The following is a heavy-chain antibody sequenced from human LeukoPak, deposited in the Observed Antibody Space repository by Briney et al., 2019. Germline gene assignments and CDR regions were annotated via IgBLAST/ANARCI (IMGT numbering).Heavy chain of an antibody. CDR2: IKQDGSEK. CDR1: GFTFSSYW. Sequence: GGSLRLSCAASGFTFSSYWMSWVRQAPGKGLEWVANIKQDGSEKYYVDSVKGRFTISRDNAKNSLYLQMNGLRAEDTAVYYCARVEWELPGPFDYWGQGTLVTVSS. V-gene: IGHV3-7*03. J-gene: IGHJ4*02. D-gene: IGHD1-26*01. CDR3: ARVEWELPGPFDY.